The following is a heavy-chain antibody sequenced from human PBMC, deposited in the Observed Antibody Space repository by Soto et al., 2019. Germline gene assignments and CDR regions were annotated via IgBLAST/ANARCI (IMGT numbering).Heavy chain of an antibody. D-gene: IGHD6-19*01. V-gene: IGHV2-5*02. CDR3: AHSVVAGLGYYFDY. J-gene: IGHJ4*02. CDR1: GFSLSTTRVG. CDR2: IYWDDDK. Sequence: QITLKESGPTLVKPTQTLTLTCTFSGFSLSTTRVGVGWIRQPPGKALERLALIYWDDDKRYSPSLKSRLTITKDTSKNQVVLTMTIMDPVDTATYYCAHSVVAGLGYYFDYWGQGTLVTVSS.